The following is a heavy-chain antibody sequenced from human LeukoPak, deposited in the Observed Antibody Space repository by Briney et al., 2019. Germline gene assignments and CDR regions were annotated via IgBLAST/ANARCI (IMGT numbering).Heavy chain of an antibody. CDR3: ARFSGPGMQHYYYYMDV. D-gene: IGHD3-10*01. J-gene: IGHJ6*03. V-gene: IGHV3-53*01. CDR1: GFSASMKY. Sequence: GGSLRLSCAASGFSASMKYMTWVRQAPGKGLEWVSVIFSGGTTYYADSVKGRFTVSRDNSKNMMYLQMNSLRAEDAAVYYCARFSGPGMQHYYYYMDVWGTGTTVTVSS. CDR2: IFSGGTT.